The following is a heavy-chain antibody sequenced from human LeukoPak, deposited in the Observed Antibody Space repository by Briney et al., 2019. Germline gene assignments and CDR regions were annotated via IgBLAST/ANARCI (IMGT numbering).Heavy chain of an antibody. CDR2: IYYSGST. Sequence: SGTLSLTCTVSGGSISSSNWWGWVRQPPGKGLECIGSIYYSGSTYYNPSLKSRVTISVDTSKNQFSLKLSSVTAADTAVYYCARAYYYDSSGYYPGEYYFDYWGQGTLVTVSS. V-gene: IGHV4-4*02. D-gene: IGHD3-22*01. CDR1: GGSISSSNW. CDR3: ARAYYYDSSGYYPGEYYFDY. J-gene: IGHJ4*02.